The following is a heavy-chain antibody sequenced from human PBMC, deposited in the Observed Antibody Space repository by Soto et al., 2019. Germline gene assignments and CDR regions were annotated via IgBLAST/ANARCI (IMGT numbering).Heavy chain of an antibody. J-gene: IGHJ4*02. CDR3: ARGNYYDSSGYISVPFDY. V-gene: IGHV4-61*01. D-gene: IGHD3-22*01. CDR1: GGSVSSGSYY. Sequence: PSETLSLACTVSGGSVSSGSYYWSWIRQPPGKGLEWIGYIYYSGSTNYNPSLKSRVTISVDTSKNQFSLKLSSVTAADTAVYYCARGNYYDSSGYISVPFDYWGQGTLVTVSS. CDR2: IYYSGST.